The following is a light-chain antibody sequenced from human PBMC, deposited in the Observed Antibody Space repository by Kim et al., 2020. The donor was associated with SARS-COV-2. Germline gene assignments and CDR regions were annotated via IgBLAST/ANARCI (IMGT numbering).Light chain of an antibody. CDR2: YDR. Sequence: ATRRTAWFTCRGGNIARHCVHWYHQQPCHAPVLVLYYDRQRPSGIPERFSGSMYANTNYLSISRAEAEDEDDDYCQLQVNDTDHYVIGTGTQVTVL. V-gene: IGLV3-21*01. CDR3: QLQVNDTDHYV. CDR1: NIARHC. J-gene: IGLJ1*01.